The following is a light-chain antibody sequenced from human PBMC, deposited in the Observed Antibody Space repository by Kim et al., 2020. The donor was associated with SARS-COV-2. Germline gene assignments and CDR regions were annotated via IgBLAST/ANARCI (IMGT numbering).Light chain of an antibody. CDR3: QSRDSGGNVV. Sequence: SSELTQDPAVFVALGQTVRITCQGDSLRSYYATWYQQKPRQAPLLVIFGRNNRPSGIPDRFSGSTSGNTASLTISGAQAEDEADFYCQSRDSGGNVVFGGGNKLTVL. V-gene: IGLV3-19*01. CDR2: GRN. J-gene: IGLJ2*01. CDR1: SLRSYY.